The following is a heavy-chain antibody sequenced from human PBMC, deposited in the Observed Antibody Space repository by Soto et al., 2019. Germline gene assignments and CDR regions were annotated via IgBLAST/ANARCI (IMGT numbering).Heavy chain of an antibody. V-gene: IGHV4-34*01. CDR2: INHSGST. Sequence: QVQLQQWGAGLLKPSETLSLTCAVYGGSFSGYYWSWIRQPPGKGLEWIGEINHSGSTNYNPSLKGRVTISVDTSKNQFSLKLSSVTAADTAVYYCARGPARSYMVRGLVGYFQHWGQGTLVTVSS. CDR1: GGSFSGYY. D-gene: IGHD3-10*01. CDR3: ARGPARSYMVRGLVGYFQH. J-gene: IGHJ1*01.